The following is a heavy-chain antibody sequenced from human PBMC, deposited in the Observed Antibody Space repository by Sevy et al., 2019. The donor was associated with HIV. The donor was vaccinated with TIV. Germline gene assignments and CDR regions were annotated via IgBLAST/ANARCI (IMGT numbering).Heavy chain of an antibody. CDR2: ISSSSSYI. V-gene: IGHV3-21*01. J-gene: IGHJ3*02. D-gene: IGHD6-6*01. CDR3: ARARHSSSSHDAFDI. CDR1: GFTFSSYS. Sequence: GGSLRLSCAASGFTFSSYSMNWVRQAPGKGLEWVSSISSSSSYIYYADSVKGRFTISRDNAKNSLYLQMNSLIGEDTAVYYCARARHSSSSHDAFDIWGQGTMVTVSS.